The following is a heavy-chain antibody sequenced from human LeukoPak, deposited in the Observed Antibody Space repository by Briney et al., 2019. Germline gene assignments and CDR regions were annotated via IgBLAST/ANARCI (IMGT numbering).Heavy chain of an antibody. CDR1: GLTFSSYG. Sequence: GGSLRLSCVASGLTFSSYGMSWVRQAQGKGLGWVSGISGSGISGSGGNTYYAEFVEGRFTVSRDNSNNTLYLQMDSLRADDTAVYYCAKGRYSGAYQPFDYWGPGILVTVSS. V-gene: IGHV3-23*01. J-gene: IGHJ4*02. D-gene: IGHD5-12*01. CDR2: ISGSGISGSGGNT. CDR3: AKGRYSGAYQPFDY.